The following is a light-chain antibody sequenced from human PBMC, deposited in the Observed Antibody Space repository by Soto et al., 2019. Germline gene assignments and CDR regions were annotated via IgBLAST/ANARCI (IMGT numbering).Light chain of an antibody. CDR3: QHYGRSPPIT. Sequence: EIVLTQSPGTLSLSPGERATLSRRASQSVNSDYLTWYQQKPGQSPRLLIYYASTRATGVPDRFSGSGSGTDFTLTISRLEPEDFAVYYCQHYGRSPPITFGQGTRLEIK. J-gene: IGKJ5*01. V-gene: IGKV3-20*01. CDR1: QSVNSDY. CDR2: YAS.